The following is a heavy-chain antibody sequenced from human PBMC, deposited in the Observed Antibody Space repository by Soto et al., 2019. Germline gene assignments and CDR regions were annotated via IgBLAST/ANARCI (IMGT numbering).Heavy chain of an antibody. D-gene: IGHD3-10*01. CDR1: GDTFSFYS. CDR2: VNPILSLS. J-gene: IGHJ4*02. Sequence: SVKVSCKASGDTFSFYSINWVRQAPGLGLEWVGRVNPILSLSNYAQRFQGRVTMTADKSTSTAYMVISSLRFEDTAIYYCATSYGSGYRAFDYWGQGAQVTVSS. CDR3: ATSYGSGYRAFDY. V-gene: IGHV1-69*10.